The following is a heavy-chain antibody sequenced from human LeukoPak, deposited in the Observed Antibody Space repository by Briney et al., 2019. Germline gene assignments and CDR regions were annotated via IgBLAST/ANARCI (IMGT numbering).Heavy chain of an antibody. Sequence: GGSLRLSCVASGFTFSHYSMNWVRQAPGKGLEWVSSIRFTGSYIYYADSVKGRFTISRDNSKNTLYLQMNSLRAEDTAVYYCALVHGFYYDFWSGYFPWYYYYYGMDVWGQGTTVTVSS. CDR2: IRFTGSYI. V-gene: IGHV3-21*01. CDR1: GFTFSHYS. CDR3: ALVHGFYYDFWSGYFPWYYYYYGMDV. D-gene: IGHD3-3*01. J-gene: IGHJ6*02.